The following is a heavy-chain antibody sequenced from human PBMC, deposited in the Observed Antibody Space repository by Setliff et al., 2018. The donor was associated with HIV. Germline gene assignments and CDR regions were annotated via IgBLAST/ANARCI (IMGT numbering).Heavy chain of an antibody. D-gene: IGHD3-22*01. CDR1: GFSFRNFG. CDR2: ISSSDDDT. V-gene: IGHV3-21*01. Sequence: GGSLRLSCTASGFSFRNFGMTWVRQAPGKGLEWVSSISSSDDDTHYADSLRGRFTVSRDNAKSALYLQMNNLSVDDTAVYYCVRGSGYYYFDNWGQGALVTVSS. CDR3: VRGSGYYYFDN. J-gene: IGHJ4*02.